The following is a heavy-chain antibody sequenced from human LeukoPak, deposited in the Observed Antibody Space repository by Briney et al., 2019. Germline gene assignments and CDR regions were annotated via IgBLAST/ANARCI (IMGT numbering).Heavy chain of an antibody. CDR1: GGSISSSNW. J-gene: IGHJ4*02. CDR2: IYHSGST. Sequence: PSGTLSLTCAVSGGSISSSNWWSWVRQPPGKGLEWIGEIYHSGSTNYNPSLKSRVTISVDKSKNQFSLKLSSVTAADTAVYYCARAPYSSGWYGVPGLFDYWGQGTLVTVSS. D-gene: IGHD6-19*01. V-gene: IGHV4-4*02. CDR3: ARAPYSSGWYGVPGLFDY.